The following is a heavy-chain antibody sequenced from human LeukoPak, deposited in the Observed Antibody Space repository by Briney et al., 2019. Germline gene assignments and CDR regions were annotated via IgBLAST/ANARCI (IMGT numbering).Heavy chain of an antibody. D-gene: IGHD1-14*01. Sequence: SGGSLRLSCAASGFTFSSYGMHWVRQAPGKGLMWVSRINSDGTSTSYADSVKGRFTISRDNAKNTLYLQMNSLRAEDTAVYYCARNNSFDYWGQGTLVTVSS. CDR2: INSDGTST. CDR1: GFTFSSYG. CDR3: ARNNSFDY. V-gene: IGHV3-74*01. J-gene: IGHJ4*02.